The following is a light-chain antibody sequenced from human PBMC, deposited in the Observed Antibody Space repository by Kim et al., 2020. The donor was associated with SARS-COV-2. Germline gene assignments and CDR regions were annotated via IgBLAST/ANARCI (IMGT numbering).Light chain of an antibody. CDR1: QSVSNN. Sequence: SVSPGGTATLSCRASQSVSNNLAWYQQKPGQAPRLLIYGASTRATGIPARFSGSGSGTEFTLTISSLQSEDFGVYYCQQYNYWWTFGQGTKVEIK. J-gene: IGKJ1*01. CDR3: QQYNYWWT. V-gene: IGKV3-15*01. CDR2: GAS.